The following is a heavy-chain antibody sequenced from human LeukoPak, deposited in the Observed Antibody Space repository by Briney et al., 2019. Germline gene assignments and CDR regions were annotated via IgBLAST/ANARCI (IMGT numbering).Heavy chain of an antibody. CDR2: ISGSGGST. V-gene: IGHV3-23*01. CDR3: AKDQADHYYYGMDV. CDR1: GFTFSSYA. Sequence: GGPLRLSCAASGFTFSSYAMSWVRQAPGKGLEWVSAISGSGGSTYYADSVKGRFTISRDNSKNTLYLQMNSLRAEDTAVYYCAKDQADHYYYGMDVWGQGTTVTVSS. J-gene: IGHJ6*02.